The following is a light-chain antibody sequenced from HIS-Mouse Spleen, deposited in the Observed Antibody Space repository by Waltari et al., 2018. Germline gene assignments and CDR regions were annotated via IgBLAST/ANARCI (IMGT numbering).Light chain of an antibody. J-gene: IGKJ2*01. Sequence: AIWMTQSPSFLSASTRDRGTISCRMRQGISSYLAWYQQKPGKAPELLIYAASTLQSGVPSRFSGSGSGTDFTLTISCLQSEDFATYYCQQYYSFPYTFGQGTKLEIK. V-gene: IGKV1D-8*02. CDR2: AAS. CDR3: QQYYSFPYT. CDR1: QGISSY.